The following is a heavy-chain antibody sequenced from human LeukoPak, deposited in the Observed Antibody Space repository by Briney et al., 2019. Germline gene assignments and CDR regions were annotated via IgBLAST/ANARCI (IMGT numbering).Heavy chain of an antibody. CDR2: IYTSGST. Sequence: SQTLSLTCTVSGGSISSGSYYWSWIRQPAGKGLEWIGCIYTSGSTNYNPSLKSRVTISVDTSKNQFSLKLSSATAADTAVYYCARGFDGGVAPARLDYWGQGTLVTVSS. J-gene: IGHJ4*02. V-gene: IGHV4-61*02. D-gene: IGHD2-15*01. CDR1: GGSISSGSYY. CDR3: ARGFDGGVAPARLDY.